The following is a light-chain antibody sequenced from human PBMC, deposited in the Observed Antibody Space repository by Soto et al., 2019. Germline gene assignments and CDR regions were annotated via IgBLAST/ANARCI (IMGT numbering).Light chain of an antibody. Sequence: NFMLTQPHSVSEAPGKTVTISCTRSSGSLAHNYVQWYQQRPGSAPTTVIYENNQRPSGVPDRFSGSIDSSSNSASLTISGLRTEDEADYYCHSYDTSNPAWVFGGGTKLTVL. J-gene: IGLJ3*02. CDR2: ENN. CDR3: HSYDTSNPAWV. CDR1: SGSLAHNY. V-gene: IGLV6-57*04.